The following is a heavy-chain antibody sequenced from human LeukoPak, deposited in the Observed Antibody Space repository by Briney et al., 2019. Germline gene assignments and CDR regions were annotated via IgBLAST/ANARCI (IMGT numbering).Heavy chain of an antibody. V-gene: IGHV1-2*02. Sequence: GASVKVSCKASGYTITGYYIHWVRQAPGQGLEWMGWINPDSGGTIYVQKFQGRVTMTRDSPISTVYMELSRLSSDDTAVYYCARGPNWGLDYWGQGTLVTVSS. CDR1: GYTITGYY. D-gene: IGHD7-27*01. CDR3: ARGPNWGLDY. J-gene: IGHJ4*02. CDR2: INPDSGGT.